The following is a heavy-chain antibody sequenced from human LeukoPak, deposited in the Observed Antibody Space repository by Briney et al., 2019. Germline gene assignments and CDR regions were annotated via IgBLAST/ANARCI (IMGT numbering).Heavy chain of an antibody. CDR3: ARVGVVVPAAWFDP. CDR1: GYSFGIFG. CDR2: ISANNGNT. J-gene: IGHJ5*02. D-gene: IGHD2-2*01. Sequence: ASVKVSCKASGYSFGIFGTSWVRQAPGQGLEWMGWISANNGNTNYAQNLQGRVTMTTDTSESTAYMELRSLRSDDTAVYYCARVGVVVPAAWFDPWGQGTLVTVSS. V-gene: IGHV1-18*01.